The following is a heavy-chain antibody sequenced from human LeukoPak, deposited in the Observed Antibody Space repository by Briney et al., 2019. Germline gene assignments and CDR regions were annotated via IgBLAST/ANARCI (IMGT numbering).Heavy chain of an antibody. Sequence: SETLSLTCTVSGGSISSGTYYWGWIRQPPGKGLEWIGEIDHSGNTKYNPSLKNRLTISVDTSKNQFSLNLSSVTATAVYYCVIFIMGTTTTDYWGQGTLVTVSS. CDR1: GGSISSGTYY. CDR2: IDHSGNT. V-gene: IGHV4-39*01. CDR3: VIFIMGTTTTDY. J-gene: IGHJ4*02. D-gene: IGHD1-26*01.